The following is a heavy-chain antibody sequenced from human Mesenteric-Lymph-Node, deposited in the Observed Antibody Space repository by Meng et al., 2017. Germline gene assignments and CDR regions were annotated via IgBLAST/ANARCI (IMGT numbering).Heavy chain of an antibody. CDR2: ISYDGSNK. D-gene: IGHD5-18*01. CDR1: GFTFSSYG. J-gene: IGHJ6*02. V-gene: IGHV3-30*19. CDR3: ARVISEPVDTAMARHGRGSYYYYGMDV. Sequence: GESLKISCAASGFTFSSYGMHWVRQAPGKGLEWVAVISYDGSNKYYADSVKGRFTISRHNSKNTLYLQMNSLRAEDTAVYYCARVISEPVDTAMARHGRGSYYYYGMDVWGQGTTVTVSS.